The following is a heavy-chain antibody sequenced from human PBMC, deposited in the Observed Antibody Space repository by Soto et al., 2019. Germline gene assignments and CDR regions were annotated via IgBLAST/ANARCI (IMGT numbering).Heavy chain of an antibody. CDR1: GYTFTSYY. D-gene: IGHD3-10*01. Sequence: QVQLVQSGAEVKKPGASVKVSCKASGYTFTSYYMHWVRQAPGQGLEWMGIINPSGGSTSYAQKFQGTVTMTRDTSTSKGYMGLCSLRSEDTAVYYCARVVGYGSGTDYYYYGMDVWGQGTTVTVSS. CDR3: ARVVGYGSGTDYYYYGMDV. V-gene: IGHV1-46*01. CDR2: INPSGGST. J-gene: IGHJ6*02.